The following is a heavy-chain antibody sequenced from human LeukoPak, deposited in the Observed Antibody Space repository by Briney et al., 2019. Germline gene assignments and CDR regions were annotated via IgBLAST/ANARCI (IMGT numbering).Heavy chain of an antibody. V-gene: IGHV1-46*03. D-gene: IGHD2-2*01. CDR2: INPSGGST. CDR1: GYTFTGYY. CDR3: AREIYCSSTSCYGHDAFDI. J-gene: IGHJ3*02. Sequence: GASVKVSCKASGYTFTGYYMHWVRQAPGQGLEWMGIINPSGGSTSYAQKFQGRVTMTRDTSTSTVYMELSSLRSEDTAVYYCAREIYCSSTSCYGHDAFDIWGQGTMVTVSS.